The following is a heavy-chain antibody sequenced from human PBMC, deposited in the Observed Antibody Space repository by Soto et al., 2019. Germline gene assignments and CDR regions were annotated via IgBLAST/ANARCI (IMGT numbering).Heavy chain of an antibody. CDR2: IIPIFGTA. D-gene: IGHD2-15*01. CDR3: ARGANCSGGSCFFYYYGMDV. J-gene: IGHJ6*02. Sequence: LVKVSCKASGGTFSSYAISWVRQAPGQGLEWMGGIIPIFGTANYAQKFQGRVTITADESTSTAYMELSSLRSEDTAVYYCARGANCSGGSCFFYYYGMDVWGQGTTVTVSS. V-gene: IGHV1-69*13. CDR1: GGTFSSYA.